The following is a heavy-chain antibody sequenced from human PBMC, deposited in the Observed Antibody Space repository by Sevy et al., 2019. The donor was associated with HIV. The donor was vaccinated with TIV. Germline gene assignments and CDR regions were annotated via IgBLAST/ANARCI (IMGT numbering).Heavy chain of an antibody. CDR3: VADYSAGWAFGS. V-gene: IGHV3-7*03. J-gene: IGHJ5*02. CDR2: INQDESTK. Sequence: GGSLRLSCAASGFPFSYYWMHWVRQAPGKGLEWVATINQDESTKFYFDSMKGRFTVSRDNAKNSLYLLMNSLRAEDTAIYYCVADYSAGWAFGSWGQGTLVTVSS. D-gene: IGHD6-19*01. CDR1: GFPFSYYW.